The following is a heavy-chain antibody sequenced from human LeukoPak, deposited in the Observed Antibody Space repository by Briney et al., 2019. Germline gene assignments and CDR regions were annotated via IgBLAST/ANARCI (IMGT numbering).Heavy chain of an antibody. CDR1: GFTFNNHA. J-gene: IGHJ4*02. Sequence: GGSLRLSCAATGFTFNNHAMSWVRQAPGKGLEWVSGISGGGSSIYYADSVKGRFTISRDNSKNTVNLQMNSLRAEDTAVYYCARHPVYYYETSGLFDYWGQGTLVTVSP. D-gene: IGHD3-22*01. CDR2: ISGGGSSI. V-gene: IGHV3-23*01. CDR3: ARHPVYYYETSGLFDY.